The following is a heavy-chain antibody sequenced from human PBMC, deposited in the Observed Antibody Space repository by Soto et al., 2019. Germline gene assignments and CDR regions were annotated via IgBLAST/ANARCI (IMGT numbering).Heavy chain of an antibody. J-gene: IGHJ6*03. CDR2: IYYSGST. D-gene: IGHD3-3*01. Sequence: SETLSLTCTVSGGSISSYYWSWIRQPPGKGLEWIGYIYYSGSTNYNPSLKSRVTISVDTSKNQFSLKLSSVTAADTAVYYCARGLSLRFLEWLPERPPPDYYMDVWGKGTTVTVSS. CDR1: GGSISSYY. CDR3: ARGLSLRFLEWLPERPPPDYYMDV. V-gene: IGHV4-59*01.